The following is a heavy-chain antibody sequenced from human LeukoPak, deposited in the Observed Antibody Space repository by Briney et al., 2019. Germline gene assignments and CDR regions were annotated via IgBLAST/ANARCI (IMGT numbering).Heavy chain of an antibody. CDR2: IHDDGTVK. CDR3: ARGRGWVDH. J-gene: IGHJ4*02. CDR1: GFIFTAYA. V-gene: IGHV3-7*01. D-gene: IGHD3-16*01. Sequence: GGSLRLSCAASGFIFTAYAMSWFRQAPGKGLEWVANIHDDGTVKNYVDSVKGRFTISRDDARNLVSLQLTRLRADDTALYYCARGRGWVDHWGQGALVTVSS.